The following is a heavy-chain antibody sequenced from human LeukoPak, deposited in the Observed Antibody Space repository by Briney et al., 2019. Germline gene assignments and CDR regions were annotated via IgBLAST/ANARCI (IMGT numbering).Heavy chain of an antibody. CDR1: GGSMNDYY. CDR3: AKGMMPDWFDP. D-gene: IGHD2-2*01. J-gene: IGHJ5*02. V-gene: IGHV4-59*01. Sequence: SETLSLTCTVSGGSMNDYYWTWVRQPPGRGLEWIGYIFDIGNTNYNPSLKSRVTISLDTSKSQFSLRLNSVTAADTAVYYCAKGMMPDWFDPWGQGTLVTVSS. CDR2: IFDIGNT.